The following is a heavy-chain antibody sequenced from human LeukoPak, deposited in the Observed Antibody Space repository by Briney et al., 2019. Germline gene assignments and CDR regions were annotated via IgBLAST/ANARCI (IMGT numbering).Heavy chain of an antibody. Sequence: GASMKVSCKASGYTFTNYVVHWARQAPGQRPDWMGWINAGNGDTKYSQNFQGRVTITRDTSASTAYMELSSLRSEDTAVYYCARGRRIHPEVYCSSTSCYDDFDYWGQGTLVTVSS. D-gene: IGHD2-2*01. CDR2: INAGNGDT. CDR3: ARGRRIHPEVYCSSTSCYDDFDY. J-gene: IGHJ4*02. V-gene: IGHV1-3*01. CDR1: GYTFTNYV.